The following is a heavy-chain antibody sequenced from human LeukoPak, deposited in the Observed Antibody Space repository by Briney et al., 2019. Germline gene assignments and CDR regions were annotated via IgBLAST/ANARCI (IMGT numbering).Heavy chain of an antibody. V-gene: IGHV4-59*01. D-gene: IGHD3-22*01. CDR2: IYYSGST. Sequence: SETLSLTCTVSGGSISSYYWSWIRQPPGKGLEWIGYIYYSGSTNYNPSLKSRVTISVDTSKNQFSLKLSSVTAADTAVYYCARVRRPTYYDSSGAFDYWGQGTLVTVSS. CDR3: ARVRRPTYYDSSGAFDY. J-gene: IGHJ4*02. CDR1: GGSISSYY.